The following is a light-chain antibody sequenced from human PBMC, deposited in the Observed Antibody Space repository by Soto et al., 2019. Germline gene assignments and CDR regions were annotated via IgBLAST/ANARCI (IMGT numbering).Light chain of an antibody. CDR2: GDR. V-gene: IGLV1-40*01. J-gene: IGLJ3*02. CDR3: QSYDSSLSGMV. CDR1: SSNIGAGYE. Sequence: QSVLTQPPSVSGAPGQRVPISCTGSSSNIGAGYEVHWYQQLPGTAPQLLIYGDRSRPAGVPDRFSGSKSGTSVSLAITGLQAEDEADYHCQSYDSSLSGMVFGEGTKLTVL.